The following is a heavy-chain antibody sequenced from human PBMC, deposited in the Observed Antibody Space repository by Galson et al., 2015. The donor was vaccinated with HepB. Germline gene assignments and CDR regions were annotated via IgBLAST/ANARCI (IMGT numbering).Heavy chain of an antibody. CDR2: ISGSGDRT. Sequence: SLRLSCAASGFTFINYAMSWVRQAPGRGLEWVSGISGSGDRTYYADSVKGRFTISRDNSKNTLYLEMNSLRVEDTAEYYCAKDGGDSSDGECYYFDCWGQGILVTVSS. J-gene: IGHJ4*02. CDR1: GFTFINYA. D-gene: IGHD2-21*01. CDR3: AKDGGDSSDGECYYFDC. V-gene: IGHV3-23*01.